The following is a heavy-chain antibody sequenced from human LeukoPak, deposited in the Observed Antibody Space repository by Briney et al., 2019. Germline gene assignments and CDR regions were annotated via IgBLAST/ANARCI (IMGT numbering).Heavy chain of an antibody. CDR3: ASDSSSAPRDFDY. J-gene: IGHJ4*02. CDR1: GFTFSSYS. Sequence: PGGSLRLSCAASGFTFSSYSMIWVRQAPGKGLEWVSAISGSGGSTYYADSVKGRFTISRDNSKNTLYLQMNSLRAEDTAVYYYASDSSSAPRDFDYWGQGTLVTVSS. V-gene: IGHV3-23*01. CDR2: ISGSGGST. D-gene: IGHD6-6*01.